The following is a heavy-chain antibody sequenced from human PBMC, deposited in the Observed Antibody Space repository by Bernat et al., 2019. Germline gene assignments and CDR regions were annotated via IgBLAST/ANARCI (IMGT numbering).Heavy chain of an antibody. D-gene: IGHD2-15*01. J-gene: IGHJ3*01. V-gene: IGHV4-39*01. Sequence: QVQLRESGPGLVKPSETLSLTCSVSSGSVSSNTYYWGWIRQPPGKGLEGIGSIAYSGNTYYNPALKSRVTISADTSKNQFSLRQSSVTAADTAVYHCARHTAVVVIVPGRAPETDTDAFDVWGRGTMVTVSS. CDR1: SGSVSSNTYY. CDR2: IAYSGNT. CDR3: ARHTAVVVIVPGRAPETDTDAFDV.